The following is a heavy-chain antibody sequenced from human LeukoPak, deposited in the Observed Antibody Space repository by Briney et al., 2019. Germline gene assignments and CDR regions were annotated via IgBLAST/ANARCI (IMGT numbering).Heavy chain of an antibody. J-gene: IGHJ4*02. CDR3: ARGRSRVYYFPFDF. Sequence: GGSLRLSCAASGFTFSTYALHWVRQAPGKGLEWMAVISDDGSKKYYADSVKGRFTISRDNSKNTKYLQMDSLRAEDTAVYYCARGRSRVYYFPFDFWGQGTLVTVSS. CDR1: GFTFSTYA. V-gene: IGHV3-30*04. D-gene: IGHD3-22*01. CDR2: ISDDGSKK.